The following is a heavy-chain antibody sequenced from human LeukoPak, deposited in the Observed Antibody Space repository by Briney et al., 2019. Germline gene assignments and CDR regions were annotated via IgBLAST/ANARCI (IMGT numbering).Heavy chain of an antibody. CDR3: AKESFSSRSFGY. CDR1: GFTFSSYS. D-gene: IGHD3-10*01. J-gene: IGHJ4*02. Sequence: GGSLRLSCAASGFTFSSYSMNWVRQAPGKGLEWVSSISSTSSYIYYADSVKGRFTISTDNAKNSLYLQMNSLRAEDTAVYYCAKESFSSRSFGYWGQGTLVTVSS. V-gene: IGHV3-21*04. CDR2: ISSTSSYI.